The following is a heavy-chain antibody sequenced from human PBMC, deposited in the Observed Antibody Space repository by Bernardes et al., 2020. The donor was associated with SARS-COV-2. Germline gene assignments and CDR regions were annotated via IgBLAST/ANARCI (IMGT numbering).Heavy chain of an antibody. CDR2: IWYDGSSK. CDR3: ARAATTSPPERGD. V-gene: IGHV3-33*08. Sequence: GSLRLSCAAFGFTFRNYGMHWVRQDPGQGLEWLAVIWYDGSSKLYADSVKGRFTISRDNSKNTLYLKMNSLRAEDTAVYYCARAATTSPPERGDWGQGTLVTVSS. CDR1: GFTFRNYG. J-gene: IGHJ4*02. D-gene: IGHD1-7*01.